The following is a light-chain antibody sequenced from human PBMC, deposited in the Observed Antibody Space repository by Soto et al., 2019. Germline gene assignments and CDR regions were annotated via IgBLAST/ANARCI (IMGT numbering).Light chain of an antibody. CDR1: HSISTY. J-gene: IGKJ2*01. V-gene: IGKV1-39*01. Sequence: DIQMPQSPSSLSAPVGDRVTITFRASHSISTYLNWYQQKPGKDPKLLIYAASSFQNGVPSRFSGSGSVTDFTLTISSLQPEDFATYDCQQSYSTLPSFGQWTKLEVK. CDR3: QQSYSTLPS. CDR2: AAS.